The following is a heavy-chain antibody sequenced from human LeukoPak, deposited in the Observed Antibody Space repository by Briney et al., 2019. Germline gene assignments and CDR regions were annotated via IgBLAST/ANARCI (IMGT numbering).Heavy chain of an antibody. CDR1: GFTFNNYA. CDR2: ISSSSSYI. J-gene: IGHJ4*02. V-gene: IGHV3-21*01. Sequence: GGSLRLSCEASGFTFNNYAMSWVRQAPGKGLEWVSSISSSSSYIYYADSVKGRFTISRDNAKNSLYLQMNSLRAEDTAVYYCANGYCSGGSCHPELDYWGQGTLVTVSS. CDR3: ANGYCSGGSCHPELDY. D-gene: IGHD2-15*01.